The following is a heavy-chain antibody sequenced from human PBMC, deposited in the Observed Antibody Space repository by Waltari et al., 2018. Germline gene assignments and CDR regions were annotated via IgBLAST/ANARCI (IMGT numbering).Heavy chain of an antibody. D-gene: IGHD1-7*01. Sequence: EVQLVESGGGLIQPGGSLRLSCAASGFTVSSNYMSWVRLAPGKGLEWVSVIYSGGSTYYADSVKGRFTISRDNSKNTLYLQMNSLRAEDTAVYYCARDDWNYLGYYYGMDVWGQGTTVTVSS. CDR1: GFTVSSNY. J-gene: IGHJ6*02. V-gene: IGHV3-53*01. CDR2: IYSGGST. CDR3: ARDDWNYLGYYYGMDV.